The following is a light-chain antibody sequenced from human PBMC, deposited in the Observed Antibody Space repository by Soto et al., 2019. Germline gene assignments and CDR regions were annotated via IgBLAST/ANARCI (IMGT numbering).Light chain of an antibody. CDR2: DAL. V-gene: IGKV3-11*01. CDR3: HQRSNWPSIT. Sequence: EIVLTQSPATLYLSPGDRATLSCRASQSVDWYVAWYQQKPGQAPRLLIYDALKRATGTPDRFSGSGSGTDFTLTISRLEPEDFAVYYCHQRSNWPSITFGPGTKVDLK. CDR1: QSVDWY. J-gene: IGKJ3*01.